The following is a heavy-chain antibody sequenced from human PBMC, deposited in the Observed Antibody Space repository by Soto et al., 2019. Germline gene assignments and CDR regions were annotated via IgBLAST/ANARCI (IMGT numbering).Heavy chain of an antibody. V-gene: IGHV1-46*01. CDR1: GYTFTSYY. Sequence: ASVKVSRKACGYTFTSYYMHWERQAPGQGLEWMGIINPSGGSTSHAQKFQGRGTMTRDTSTSTGDMELSSLSSGGPAVYYCGTDLTVVAPAAKFGYLSTPPGYWGKGTLVT. CDR2: INPSGGST. D-gene: IGHD2-2*01. CDR3: GTDLTVVAPAAKFGYLSTPPGY. J-gene: IGHJ4*02.